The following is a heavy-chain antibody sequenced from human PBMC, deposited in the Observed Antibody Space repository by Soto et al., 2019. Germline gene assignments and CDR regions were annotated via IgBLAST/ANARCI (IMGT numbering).Heavy chain of an antibody. CDR3: AREEEESSADFIDH. Sequence: EVQLVESGGGLVQPGGSLRLSCAASGFTFSSYWMSWVRQAPGTGLEWVANIKQEGSEKWYVDSVKGRFTISRDNAKNSLYLQMNGRRAEDTAVYYCAREEEESSADFIDHWGQGTRVTVSS. D-gene: IGHD6-19*01. CDR1: GFTFSSYW. J-gene: IGHJ5*02. V-gene: IGHV3-7*03. CDR2: IKQEGSEK.